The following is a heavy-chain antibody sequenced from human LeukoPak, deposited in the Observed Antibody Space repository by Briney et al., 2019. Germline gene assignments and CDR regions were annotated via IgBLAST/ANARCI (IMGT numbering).Heavy chain of an antibody. D-gene: IGHD6-6*01. Sequence: GRSLRLSCAASGFTFSSYGMHWDRQAPGKGLEWVAVISYDGSNKYYADSVKGRFTISRDNSKNTLYLQMNSLRAEDTAVYYCAKEGIDSGSNWFDPWGQGTLVTVSS. CDR2: ISYDGSNK. CDR3: AKEGIDSGSNWFDP. V-gene: IGHV3-30*18. CDR1: GFTFSSYG. J-gene: IGHJ5*02.